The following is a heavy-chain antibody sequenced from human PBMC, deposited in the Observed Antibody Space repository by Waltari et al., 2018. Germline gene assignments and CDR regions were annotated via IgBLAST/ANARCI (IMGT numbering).Heavy chain of an antibody. CDR1: GYTFTGYY. CDR2: INPNSGGT. Sequence: QVQLVQSGAEVKKPGASVKVSCKASGYTFTGYYMHWVRQAPGQGLEWMGWINPNSGGTNYAKKFQGRVTMTRDTSISTAYMELSRLRSDDTAVYYCASLGYCSGGSCYWADYWGQGTLVTVSS. J-gene: IGHJ4*02. D-gene: IGHD2-15*01. V-gene: IGHV1-2*02. CDR3: ASLGYCSGGSCYWADY.